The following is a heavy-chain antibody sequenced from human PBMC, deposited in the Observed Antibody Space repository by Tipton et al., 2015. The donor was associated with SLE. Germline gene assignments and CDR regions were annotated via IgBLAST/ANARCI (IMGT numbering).Heavy chain of an antibody. J-gene: IGHJ5*02. CDR3: ARDPGYSSSS. CDR1: GGSVNTGNCY. V-gene: IGHV4-31*02. Sequence: LRLSCTVSGGSVNTGNCYWTWIRQHPGKGPEWIGYIYNSGTTYYNPSLKSRVTISVDTSKNQFSLKLSSVTAADTAVYYCARDPGYSSSSWGQGTLVTVSS. D-gene: IGHD6-13*01. CDR2: IYNSGTT.